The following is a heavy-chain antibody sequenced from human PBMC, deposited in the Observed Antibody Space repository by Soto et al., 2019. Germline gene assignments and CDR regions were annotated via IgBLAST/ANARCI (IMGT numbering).Heavy chain of an antibody. CDR3: ARVPQNYYDSTLTAFDI. CDR2: IIPIFGTA. V-gene: IGHV1-69*01. CDR1: GGTFSSYA. Sequence: QVQLVQSGAEVKKPGSSVKVSCKASGGTFSSYAISWVRQAPGQGLEWMGGIIPIFGTANYAQKFQGRVTIIADESTSTAYMELSSLRSEDTAVYYCARVPQNYYDSTLTAFDIWGQGTMVTVSS. D-gene: IGHD3-22*01. J-gene: IGHJ3*02.